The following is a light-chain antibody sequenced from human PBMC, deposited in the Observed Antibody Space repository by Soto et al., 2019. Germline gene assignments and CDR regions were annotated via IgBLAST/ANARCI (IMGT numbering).Light chain of an antibody. CDR2: GAS. Sequence: EIVMTQSPATLSVSPGERATISCRASQSVSSNLAWYQQKPGQAPRLLIYGASTRATGIPARFSGSGSGTEFTLTISSLQSEDFAVYYCQQYNNWPPLTFGGGTKFEIK. CDR1: QSVSSN. CDR3: QQYNNWPPLT. V-gene: IGKV3-15*01. J-gene: IGKJ4*01.